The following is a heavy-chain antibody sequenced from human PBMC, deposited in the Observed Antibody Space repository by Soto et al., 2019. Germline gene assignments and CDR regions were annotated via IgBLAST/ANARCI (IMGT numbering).Heavy chain of an antibody. J-gene: IGHJ4*02. D-gene: IGHD2-15*01. CDR1: GFTFSSNG. CDR3: TKGCSSSSNCYIIDY. CDR2: MSNDGSHT. Sequence: QVQLVESGGGVVQPGRSLRLSCAASGFTFSSNGMHWVRQAPGKGLEWGAVMSNDGSHTSYADSAKGRFTISRDNSKNKLYLQMTGLRAEDSGIYYCTKGCSSSSNCYIIDYWGQGALVTVSS. V-gene: IGHV3-30*18.